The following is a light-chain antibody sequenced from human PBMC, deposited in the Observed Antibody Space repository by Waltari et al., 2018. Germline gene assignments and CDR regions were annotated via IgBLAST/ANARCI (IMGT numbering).Light chain of an antibody. CDR1: QSVTTN. V-gene: IGKV3-20*01. Sequence: EVVMTQSPASLSVSPGERVTLSCRATQSVTTNLAWYHQNPGQAPRLLIYHASIRATGIPDRFSGSGSGTDFTLTISRLEPEDFAVYYCQQYGSSPYTFGQGTKLEIK. CDR2: HAS. CDR3: QQYGSSPYT. J-gene: IGKJ2*01.